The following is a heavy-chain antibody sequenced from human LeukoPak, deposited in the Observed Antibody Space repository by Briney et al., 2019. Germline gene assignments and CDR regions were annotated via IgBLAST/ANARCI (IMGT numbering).Heavy chain of an antibody. CDR2: INPNSGGT. J-gene: IGHJ4*02. CDR1: GYTFTGYY. CDR3: ARDLGGSYYNYFDY. D-gene: IGHD1-26*01. V-gene: IGHV1-2*06. Sequence: ASVKVSCKASGYTFTGYYMHWVRQAPGQGLEWMGQINPNSGGTNYAQKFQGRVTMTRDTSISTAYMELSRLRSDDTAVYYCARDLGGSYYNYFDYWGQGTLVTVSS.